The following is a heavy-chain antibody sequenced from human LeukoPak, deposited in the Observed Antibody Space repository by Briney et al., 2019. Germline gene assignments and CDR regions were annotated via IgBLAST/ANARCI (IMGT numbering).Heavy chain of an antibody. Sequence: GESLKISWKGSGYSFTSYWIGWVRHMPGKGLEWMGIIYPGDSDTRYSPSFQGQVTISADKSISTAYLQWSSLKASDTAMYYCARRTRIAAAGTGYYFDYWGQGTLVTVSS. V-gene: IGHV5-51*01. CDR3: ARRTRIAAAGTGYYFDY. CDR1: GYSFTSYW. D-gene: IGHD6-13*01. J-gene: IGHJ4*02. CDR2: IYPGDSDT.